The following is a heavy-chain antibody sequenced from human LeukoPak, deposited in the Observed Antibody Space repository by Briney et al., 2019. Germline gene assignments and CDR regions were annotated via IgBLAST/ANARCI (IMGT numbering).Heavy chain of an antibody. CDR3: AREGSDFWSGSHTFDY. CDR2: IIPIFGTA. J-gene: IGHJ4*02. V-gene: IGHV1-69*01. Sequence: SVKVSCKASGGTFSSYAISWVRQAPGQGLEWMGGIIPIFGTANYTQKFQGRVTITADESTSTAYMELSSLRSEDTAVYYCAREGSDFWSGSHTFDYWGQGTLVTVSS. CDR1: GGTFSSYA. D-gene: IGHD3-3*01.